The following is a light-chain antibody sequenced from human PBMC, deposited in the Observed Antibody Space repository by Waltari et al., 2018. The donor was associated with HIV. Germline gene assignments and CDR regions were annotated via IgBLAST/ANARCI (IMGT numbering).Light chain of an antibody. CDR2: WAS. V-gene: IGKV4-1*01. J-gene: IGKJ1*01. CDR1: QTVLYNSNNKNH. CDR3: LQFFTFPRT. Sequence: DIVMTQSPDSLAVSLGERATISCKSSQTVLYNSNNKNHLAWYQQKAGQPPKLLIYWASIREIGVPERFTGSGSGTDFNLTISSLRADDVAVYYCLQFFTFPRTFGQGTKVEI.